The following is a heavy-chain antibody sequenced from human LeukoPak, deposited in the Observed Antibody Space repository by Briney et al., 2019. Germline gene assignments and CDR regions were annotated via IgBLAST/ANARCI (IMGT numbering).Heavy chain of an antibody. CDR2: INHSGST. D-gene: IGHD4-17*01. Sequence: PSETLSLTCAVYGGSFSGYYWSWMRQPPGKGLEWIGEINHSGSTNYNPSPKSRVTISVDTSKNQFSLKLSSVTAADTAVYYCARDGGYGDSPYYYYGMDVWGQGTTVTVPS. V-gene: IGHV4-34*01. J-gene: IGHJ6*02. CDR3: ARDGGYGDSPYYYYGMDV. CDR1: GGSFSGYY.